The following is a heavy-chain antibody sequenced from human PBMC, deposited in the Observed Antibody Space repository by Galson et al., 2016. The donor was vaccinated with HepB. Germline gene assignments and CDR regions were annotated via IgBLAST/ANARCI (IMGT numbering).Heavy chain of an antibody. CDR2: ISAYNGKT. D-gene: IGHD1-26*01. J-gene: IGHJ5*02. Sequence: SVKVSCKASGYTFIRYGISWVRQAPGRGLEWMGLISAYNGKTNYAQKLQGRVTLTTETSTSTAYMELRSLRSDDTALYFCARDPHPGGWFDPWGQGTLVTVSS. CDR1: GYTFIRYG. CDR3: ARDPHPGGWFDP. V-gene: IGHV1-18*01.